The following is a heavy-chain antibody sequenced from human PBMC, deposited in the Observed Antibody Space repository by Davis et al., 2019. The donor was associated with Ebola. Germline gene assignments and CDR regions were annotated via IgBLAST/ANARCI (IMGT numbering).Heavy chain of an antibody. J-gene: IGHJ4*02. CDR3: AREGRRSRYGGNPGEPGY. D-gene: IGHD4-23*01. V-gene: IGHV3-48*04. CDR1: GFTFSSYS. Sequence: GESLKISCAASGFTFSSYSMSWIRQAPGKGLEWVSYISSSGSTIYYADSVKGRFTISRDNAKNSLYLQMNSLRAEDTAVYYCAREGRRSRYGGNPGEPGYWGQGTLVTVSS. CDR2: ISSSGSTI.